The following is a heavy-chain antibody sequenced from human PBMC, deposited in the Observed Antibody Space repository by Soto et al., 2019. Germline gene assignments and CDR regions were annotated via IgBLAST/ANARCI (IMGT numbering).Heavy chain of an antibody. D-gene: IGHD6-13*01. CDR3: AKDLSSSWYYFYYGMDV. V-gene: IGHV3-30*18. CDR2: ISDDGSNK. J-gene: IGHJ6*02. Sequence: HVQLVESGGGVVQPGRSLRLSCAASGVTFSSYGMHWVRQAPVKGLECGAGISDDGSNKCYEDSVQGRFTISRDNSKNPLYMQMNSLNAEDPAVYYCAKDLSSSWYYFYYGMDVWGQGTTVTVS. CDR1: GVTFSSYG.